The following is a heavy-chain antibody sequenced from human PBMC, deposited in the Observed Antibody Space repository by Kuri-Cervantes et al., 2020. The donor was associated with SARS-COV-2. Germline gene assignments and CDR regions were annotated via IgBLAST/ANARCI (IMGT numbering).Heavy chain of an antibody. V-gene: IGHV4-61*08. CDR2: IYYSGST. CDR1: GGSISGGGYY. CDR3: ARDRSSSGYSDY. D-gene: IGHD3-22*01. J-gene: IGHJ4*02. Sequence: GSLRLSCIVSGGSISGGGYYWSWIRQHPGKGLEWIGYIYYSGSTNYNPSLKSRVTISVDTSKNQFSLKLSSVTAADTAVYYCARDRSSSGYSDYWGQGTLVTVSS.